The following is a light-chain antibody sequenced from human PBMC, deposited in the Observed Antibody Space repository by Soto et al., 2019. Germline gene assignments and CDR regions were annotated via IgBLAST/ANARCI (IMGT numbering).Light chain of an antibody. J-gene: IGKJ1*01. V-gene: IGKV3-15*01. Sequence: EIVMTQSAATLSVSPGEKATHSCRASQSVSSNLAWYQQKPGQAPRLLIYGASTRATGIPARFSGSGSGTEFTLTISSLQSEDFAVYYCQQYNNWPRTFGQGTKVDIK. CDR1: QSVSSN. CDR2: GAS. CDR3: QQYNNWPRT.